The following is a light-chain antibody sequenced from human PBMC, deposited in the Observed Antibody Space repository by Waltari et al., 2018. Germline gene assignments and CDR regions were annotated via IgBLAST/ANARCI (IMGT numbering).Light chain of an antibody. V-gene: IGLV10-54*01. CDR1: NSNIGDQG. J-gene: IGLJ3*02. Sequence: QAGLTQPPSVSKDLRQTATLTCTGDNSNIGDQGAAWLLQHQGHPPKLLSYRNNDRPSGISERLSASRSGNMASLTITGLQPEDEADYYCSAGDSRLREWVFGGGTKLTVL. CDR3: SAGDSRLREWV. CDR2: RNN.